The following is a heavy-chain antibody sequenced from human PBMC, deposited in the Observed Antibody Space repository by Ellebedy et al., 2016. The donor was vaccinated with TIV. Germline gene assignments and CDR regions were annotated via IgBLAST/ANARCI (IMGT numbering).Heavy chain of an antibody. Sequence: GESLKISXAASGFTFSSYWIHWVRQAPGKGLVWVSRINSDGSITSYADSVKGRFTISRDNAKNTLYLQMNSLRAEDTALYYCAKSQTRRGYYYYGMDVWGQGTTVTVSS. D-gene: IGHD3-9*01. J-gene: IGHJ6*02. CDR3: AKSQTRRGYYYYGMDV. CDR1: GFTFSSYW. V-gene: IGHV3-74*01. CDR2: INSDGSIT.